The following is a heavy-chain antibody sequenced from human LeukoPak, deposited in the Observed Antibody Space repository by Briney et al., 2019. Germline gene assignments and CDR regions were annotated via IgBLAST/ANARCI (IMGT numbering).Heavy chain of an antibody. CDR1: GGSIGSGGYY. CDR3: ARVPYDSSGYFFDY. CDR2: VYYSGTT. Sequence: SQTLSLTCTVSGGSIGSGGYYWSWIRQHPGKGLEWIGYVYYSGTTYYNPSLKSRLTISLDTSKNQFSLKLSSVTAADTAVYYCARVPYDSSGYFFDYWGQGTLVTVSS. V-gene: IGHV4-31*03. D-gene: IGHD3-22*01. J-gene: IGHJ4*02.